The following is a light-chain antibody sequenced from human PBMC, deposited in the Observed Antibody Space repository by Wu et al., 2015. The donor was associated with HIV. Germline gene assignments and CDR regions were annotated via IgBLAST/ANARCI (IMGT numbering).Light chain of an antibody. CDR3: QQYASSPVT. CDR2: DAF. CDR1: QSISNY. V-gene: IGKV3-11*01. J-gene: IGKJ5*01. Sequence: EIVLTQSPATLSLSPGERATLSCRASQSISNYLAWYQQKPGQAPRLLIYDAFNRATGSGTDFTLTISSLDPEDFAVYFCQQYASSPVTFGPGTRLEIK.